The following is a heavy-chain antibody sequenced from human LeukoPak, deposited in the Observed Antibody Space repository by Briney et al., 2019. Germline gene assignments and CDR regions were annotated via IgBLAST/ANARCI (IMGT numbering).Heavy chain of an antibody. Sequence: SETLSLTCTVSGGSISSSSYYWGWIRQPPGKGLEWIGSIYYSGSTYYNPSLKSRVTISVDTSKNQFSLKLSSVTAADTAVYYCARHEYSSSFHPVDWFDPWGQGTLVTVSS. J-gene: IGHJ5*02. CDR1: GGSISSSSYY. V-gene: IGHV4-39*01. CDR3: ARHEYSSSFHPVDWFDP. CDR2: IYYSGST. D-gene: IGHD6-6*01.